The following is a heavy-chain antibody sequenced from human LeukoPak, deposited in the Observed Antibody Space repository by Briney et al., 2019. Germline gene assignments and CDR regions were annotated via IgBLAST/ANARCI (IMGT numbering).Heavy chain of an antibody. CDR2: IYNSGST. Sequence: SETLSLTCAVYGGSFSGYSWSWIRQPPGKGLEWIGYIYNSGSTNYNPSLKSRVTISVDTSKNQFSLKLSSVTAADTAVYYCASFTVVTQYWGQGTLVTVSP. V-gene: IGHV4-59*01. CDR3: ASFTVVTQY. CDR1: GGSFSGYS. D-gene: IGHD4-23*01. J-gene: IGHJ4*02.